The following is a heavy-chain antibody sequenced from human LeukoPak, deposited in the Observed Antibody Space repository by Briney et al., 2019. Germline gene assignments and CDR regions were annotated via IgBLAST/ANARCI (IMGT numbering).Heavy chain of an antibody. CDR2: ISSSSSYI. CDR1: GFTFTSYA. J-gene: IGHJ4*02. V-gene: IGHV3-21*01. Sequence: PGGSLRLSCAASGFTFTSYAMNWVRQAPGKGLEWVSSISSSSSYIYYADSVKGRFTISRDNAKNSLYLQMNSLRAEDTAVYYCARDTGLDYYDSSGYPASPAPDYWGQGTLVTVSS. D-gene: IGHD3-22*01. CDR3: ARDTGLDYYDSSGYPASPAPDY.